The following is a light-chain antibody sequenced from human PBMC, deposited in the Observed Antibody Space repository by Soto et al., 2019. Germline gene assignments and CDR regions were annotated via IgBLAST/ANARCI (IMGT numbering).Light chain of an antibody. V-gene: IGLV1-40*01. CDR1: SSNIGAGYD. Sequence: QSVLTQPPSVSGAPGQRVXIXCTGSSSNIGAGYDVHWYQQLPGTAPKLLIYGNSNRPSGVPDRFSGSKSGTSASLAITGLQAEDEADYYCQSYDSSLSGSVFGGGTKVTVL. CDR3: QSYDSSLSGSV. CDR2: GNS. J-gene: IGLJ2*01.